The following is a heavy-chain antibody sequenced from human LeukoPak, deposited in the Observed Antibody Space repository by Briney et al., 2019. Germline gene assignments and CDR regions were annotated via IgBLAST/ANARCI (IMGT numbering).Heavy chain of an antibody. D-gene: IGHD1-26*01. CDR3: ARSTWELVNWFDP. J-gene: IGHJ5*02. CDR1: RGSFSGYF. CDR2: MNDSGST. V-gene: IGHV4-34*01. Sequence: PSETLSLTCDVYRGSFSGYFWSWIRQTPGKGLEWLGEMNDSGSTNYNPSLKSRVTISVAVSKNQYSLRLTSVTAADTAVYYCARSTWELVNWFDPWGQGTLVTVSS.